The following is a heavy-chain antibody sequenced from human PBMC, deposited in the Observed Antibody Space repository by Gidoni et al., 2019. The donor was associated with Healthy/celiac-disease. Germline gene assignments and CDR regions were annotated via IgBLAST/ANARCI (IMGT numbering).Heavy chain of an antibody. CDR1: GFTFSSYA. D-gene: IGHD6-19*01. CDR3: ARDSDIAVADY. Sequence: QVQLVGSGGGVVQPGRSLRLSCAASGFTFSSYAMHWVRQAPGKGLEWVAVISYDGSNKYYADSVKGRFTISRDNSKNTLYLQMNSLRAEDTAVYYCARDSDIAVADYWGQGTLVTVSS. V-gene: IGHV3-30-3*01. J-gene: IGHJ4*02. CDR2: ISYDGSNK.